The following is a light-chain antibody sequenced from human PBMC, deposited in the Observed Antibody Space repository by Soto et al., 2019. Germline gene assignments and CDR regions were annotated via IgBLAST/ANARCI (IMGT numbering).Light chain of an antibody. J-gene: IGLJ1*01. Sequence: QSALTQPASVSGSPGQSIAISCTGTSSDVGGHDSVSWYQQHPGKAPKLMIYNVSNRPSGVSNRFSGSKSGNTASLTISGLLAEDEADYFCTSYTSASTYVFGAGPSSPS. V-gene: IGLV2-14*01. CDR2: NVS. CDR1: SSDVGGHDS. CDR3: TSYTSASTYV.